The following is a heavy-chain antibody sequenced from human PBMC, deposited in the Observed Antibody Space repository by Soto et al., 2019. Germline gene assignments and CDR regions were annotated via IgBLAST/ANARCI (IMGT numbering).Heavy chain of an antibody. J-gene: IGHJ5*02. CDR2: INAGNGNT. CDR3: ARDYYGSGRLNAHNWFDP. CDR1: GYTFTNYA. V-gene: IGHV1-3*01. Sequence: ASVKVSCKASGYTFTNYAMHWVRQAPGQRLGWTGWINAGNGNTKYSQKFQGRLTITRDASASTAYMELRSLRSDDTAVYYCARDYYGSGRLNAHNWFDPWGQGTLVAVS. D-gene: IGHD3-10*01.